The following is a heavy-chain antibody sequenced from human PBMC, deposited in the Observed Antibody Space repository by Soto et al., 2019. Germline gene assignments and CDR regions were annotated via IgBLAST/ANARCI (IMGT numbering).Heavy chain of an antibody. CDR1: GGSISSYY. CDR3: ASSVAGTPPYGMDV. CDR2: IYYSGST. D-gene: IGHD6-19*01. V-gene: IGHV4-59*01. J-gene: IGHJ6*02. Sequence: PSETLSLTCTVSGGSISSYYWSWIRQPPGKGLEWIGYIYYSGSTNYNTSLKSRVTISVDTSKNQFSMKRSSVTAADTAVYYCASSVAGTPPYGMDVWGQGTTVTVSS.